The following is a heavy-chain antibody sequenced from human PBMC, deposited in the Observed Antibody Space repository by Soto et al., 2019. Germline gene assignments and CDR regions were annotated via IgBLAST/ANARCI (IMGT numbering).Heavy chain of an antibody. Sequence: GGSLRLSCAASGFTFSGSAMHWVRQASGKGLEWVGRIRSKANSYATAYAASVKGRFIISRDDSKNTAYLQMNSLKTEDTAVYYCTRPFSVVPAAKTTYYYYMDVWGKGTTVTVSS. CDR2: IRSKANSYAT. CDR1: GFTFSGSA. V-gene: IGHV3-73*01. J-gene: IGHJ6*03. D-gene: IGHD2-2*01. CDR3: TRPFSVVPAAKTTYYYYMDV.